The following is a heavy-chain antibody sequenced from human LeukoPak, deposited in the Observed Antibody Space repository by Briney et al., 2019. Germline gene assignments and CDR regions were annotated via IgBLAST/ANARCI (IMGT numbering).Heavy chain of an antibody. CDR2: IFGSGGSP. CDR3: GKTTAGYSSGQKPAWPVDY. CDR1: GFTFGSHA. Sequence: PGGSLRLSCEASGFTFGSHAMYWVRQAPGKGLEWVAGIFGSGGSPHYADPVKGRFTISRDNSRNTVYLQINSLRAEDTAVYYCGKTTAGYSSGQKPAWPVDYWGQGTLVTVSS. D-gene: IGHD5-18*01. J-gene: IGHJ4*02. V-gene: IGHV3-23*01.